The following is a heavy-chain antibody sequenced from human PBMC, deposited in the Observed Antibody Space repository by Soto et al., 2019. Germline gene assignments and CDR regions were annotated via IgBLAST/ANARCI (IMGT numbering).Heavy chain of an antibody. CDR2: ISYDGSNK. CDR3: ARDGPLHDYGSRSSYMDV. V-gene: IGHV3-30-3*01. Sequence: PGGSLRLSCAASGFTFSSYAMHWVRQAPGKGLEWVAVISYDGSNKYYADSVKGRFTISRDNSKNTLYLQMNSLRAEDTAVYYCARDGPLHDYGSRSSYMDVLGQGTTVTVSS. CDR1: GFTFSSYA. J-gene: IGHJ6*02. D-gene: IGHD3-10*01.